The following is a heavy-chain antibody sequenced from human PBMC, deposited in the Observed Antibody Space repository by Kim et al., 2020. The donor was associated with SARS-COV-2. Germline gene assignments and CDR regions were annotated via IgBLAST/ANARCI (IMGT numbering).Heavy chain of an antibody. CDR3: ARTGGGFFDY. V-gene: IGHV3-30*01. D-gene: IGHD7-27*01. Sequence: SNRSYSDSVEGRFTISRDNSKNKLYLQMNSLRAEDTAVYYCARTGGGFFDYWGQGTLVTVSS. J-gene: IGHJ4*02. CDR2: SNR.